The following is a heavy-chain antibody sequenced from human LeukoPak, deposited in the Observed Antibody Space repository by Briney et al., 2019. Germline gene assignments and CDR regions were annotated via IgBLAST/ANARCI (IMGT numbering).Heavy chain of an antibody. J-gene: IGHJ4*02. CDR1: GYTFTSYD. D-gene: IGHD3-10*01. V-gene: IGHV1-8*01. CDR2: MNPNSGNT. Sequence: ASVKVSCKASGYTFTSYDINWVRHATGQGLELMGWMNPNSGNTGYAQKFQGRVTMTRNTSISTAYMELSSLRSEDTAVYCCARKMHLYGSGSYFVYWGQGTLVTVSS. CDR3: ARKMHLYGSGSYFVY.